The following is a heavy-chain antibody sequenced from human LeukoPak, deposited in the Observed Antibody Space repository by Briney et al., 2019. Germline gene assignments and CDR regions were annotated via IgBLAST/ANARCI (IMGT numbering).Heavy chain of an antibody. D-gene: IGHD3-22*01. J-gene: IGHJ4*02. Sequence: PSETLSLTCAVYGASFSGYYWSWIRQPPGKGLEWIGEVNHSGSTNYNPSLKSRVTISVDTSKNQFSLKLSSVTAADTAVFYCARVYYDSSGSPGYYFDYWGQGTLVTVSS. CDR2: VNHSGST. CDR3: ARVYYDSSGSPGYYFDY. CDR1: GASFSGYY. V-gene: IGHV4-34*01.